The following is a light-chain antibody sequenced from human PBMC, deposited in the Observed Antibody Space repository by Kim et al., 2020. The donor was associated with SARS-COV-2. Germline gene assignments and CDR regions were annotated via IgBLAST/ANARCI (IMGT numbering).Light chain of an antibody. CDR1: SNDVCNAG. J-gene: IGLJ3*02. Sequence: QPATTPCTCNSNDVCNAGSAWLQQHQGHPPKLLSYRNNNRPSLISARFSASRSGNTASLTITGLHPEDEADYYCSAWDSSLRAWVFGGGTQLTVL. CDR3: SAWDSSLRAWV. CDR2: RNN. V-gene: IGLV10-54*01.